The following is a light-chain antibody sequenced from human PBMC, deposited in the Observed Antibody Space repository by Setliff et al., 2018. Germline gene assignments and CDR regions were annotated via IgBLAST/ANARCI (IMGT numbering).Light chain of an antibody. V-gene: IGLV2-8*01. CDR1: SSDVGGYNY. CDR2: EVN. J-gene: IGLJ1*01. Sequence: QSVLTQPAAVSGSPGQSITISCAGTSSDVGGYNYVSWYQQHPGKAPKLMIYEVNKRPSGVPDRFSGSKSGNTASLTVSGLQVEDEADYYCSSYTGSNTFVFGTGTKVTVL. CDR3: SSYTGSNTFV.